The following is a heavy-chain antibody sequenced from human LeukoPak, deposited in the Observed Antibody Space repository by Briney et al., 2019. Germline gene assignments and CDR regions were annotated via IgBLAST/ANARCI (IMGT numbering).Heavy chain of an antibody. V-gene: IGHV3-23*01. CDR3: AKALGGDYAPFDY. CDR1: AFTFTNYA. D-gene: IGHD4-17*01. CDR2: ITGSGDIT. J-gene: IGHJ4*02. Sequence: GGSLRLSCPASAFTFTNYAMNRVRQAPGKGLEWVSSITGSGDITFYADSVKGRFTIFRDNSKNTLYLQMNSLRAEDTAVYFCAKALGGDYAPFDYWGQGTLVTVSS.